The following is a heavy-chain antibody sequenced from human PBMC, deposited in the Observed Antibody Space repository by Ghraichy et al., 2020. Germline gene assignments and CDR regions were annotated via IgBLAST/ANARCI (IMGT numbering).Heavy chain of an antibody. J-gene: IGHJ6*02. CDR3: ARGVVVVPAAMMAPPYYHGMDV. Sequence: ETLSLTCAVYGGSFSGYYWSWIRQPPGKGLEWIGEINHSGSTHYNPSLKSRVTISVDTSKNQFSLTLSSVTAAVTAVYYCARGVVVVPAAMMAPPYYHGMDVWGQGTTVTVSS. V-gene: IGHV4-34*01. CDR1: GGSFSGYY. D-gene: IGHD2-2*01. CDR2: INHSGST.